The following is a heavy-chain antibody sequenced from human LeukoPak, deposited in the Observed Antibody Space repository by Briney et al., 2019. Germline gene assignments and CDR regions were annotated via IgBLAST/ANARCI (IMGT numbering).Heavy chain of an antibody. CDR3: TTGVMVVAATAFDY. D-gene: IGHD2-15*01. J-gene: IGHJ4*02. V-gene: IGHV3-15*01. CDR2: IKSKTDGGTI. CDR1: GLTFSSAW. Sequence: GGSLRLSCAASGLTFSSAWMSWVRQAPGKGLEWVGRIKSKTDGGTIDYAAPVKGRFTISRDDSKNTLYLQMNSLKTDDTAVYYCTTGVMVVAATAFDYWGQGTLVTVSS.